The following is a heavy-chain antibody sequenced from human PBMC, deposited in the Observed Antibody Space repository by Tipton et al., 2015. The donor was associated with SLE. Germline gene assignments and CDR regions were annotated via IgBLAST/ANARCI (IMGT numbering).Heavy chain of an antibody. CDR2: IYYSGST. CDR3: ARDRGRGWLD. Sequence: LRLSCTVSGGSISSHYWSWIRQPPGKGLEWIGYIYYSGSTYYNPSLKSRVTISVDTSKNQFSLKLSSVTAADTAVYYCARDRGRGWLDWGQGTLVTVSS. D-gene: IGHD6-19*01. V-gene: IGHV4-59*11. CDR1: GGSISSHY. J-gene: IGHJ4*02.